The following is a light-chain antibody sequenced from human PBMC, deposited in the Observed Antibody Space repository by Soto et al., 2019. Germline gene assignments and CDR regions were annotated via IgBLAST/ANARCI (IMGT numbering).Light chain of an antibody. J-gene: IGLJ2*01. CDR2: GNS. Sequence: QSVLTQPPSVSGAPGQRVSISCTGSSSNSGAGYDVHWYQQLPGTAPKLLIYGNSNRPSGVPDRFSGSKSGTSASLAITGLHAEDEADYYCQSFDSILSGVVFGGGTKLTVL. V-gene: IGLV1-40*01. CDR1: SSNSGAGYD. CDR3: QSFDSILSGVV.